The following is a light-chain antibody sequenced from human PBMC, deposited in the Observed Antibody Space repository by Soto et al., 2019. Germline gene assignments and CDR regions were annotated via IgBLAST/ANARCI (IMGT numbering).Light chain of an antibody. CDR3: AAWEDSLNGYV. CDR1: SSNIGSNT. V-gene: IGLV1-44*01. CDR2: GND. J-gene: IGLJ1*01. Sequence: QAVVTQPPSASGTPGQRVTISCSGSSSNIGSNTVNWYQQVPGTAPKLLIYGNDQRPSGVPDRFSGSKSGTSASLAISGLQSEDEADYFCAAWEDSLNGYVFGTGTKLTVL.